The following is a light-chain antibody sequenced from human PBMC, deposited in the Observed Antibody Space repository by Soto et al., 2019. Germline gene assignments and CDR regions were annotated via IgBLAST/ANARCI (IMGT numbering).Light chain of an antibody. CDR2: DAS. Sequence: VMTQSPATLSVSPGGRATLSCRASQSVSSNFLAWYQEKPGQAPRLLIYDASSRATGIPDRFSGGGSGTDFTLTISRLEPEDFAVYYCQQFSSYPLTFGGGTKVDIK. V-gene: IGKV3-20*01. CDR1: QSVSSNF. CDR3: QQFSSYPLT. J-gene: IGKJ4*01.